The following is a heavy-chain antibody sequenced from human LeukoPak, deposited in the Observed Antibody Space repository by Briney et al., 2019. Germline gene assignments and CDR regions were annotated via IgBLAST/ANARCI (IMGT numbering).Heavy chain of an antibody. CDR3: ARSIAARREFDY. D-gene: IGHD6-6*01. CDR1: GGSISSNY. V-gene: IGHV4-4*07. CDR2: IYSSGSA. J-gene: IGHJ4*02. Sequence: SETLSLTCTVSGGSISSNYWSWIRQPAGKGLEWIGRIYSSGSANYNPSLESRVTMSVDTSKNQFSLMLSSVTAADTAVYYCARSIAARREFDYWGQGTLVTVSS.